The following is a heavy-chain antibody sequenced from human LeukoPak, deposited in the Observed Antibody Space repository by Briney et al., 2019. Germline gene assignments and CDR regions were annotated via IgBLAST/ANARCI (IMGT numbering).Heavy chain of an antibody. CDR3: ARVRGGDSGYEKSFDP. D-gene: IGHD5-12*01. V-gene: IGHV3-48*03. CDR2: ISSSGSTI. J-gene: IGHJ5*02. Sequence: GGSLRLSCAASGFTFSSYEMNWVRQAPGKGLEWVSYISSSGSTIYYADSVKGRFTISRDNAKNSLYLQMNSLRAEDTAVYYCARVRGGDSGYEKSFDPWGQGTLVTVSS. CDR1: GFTFSSYE.